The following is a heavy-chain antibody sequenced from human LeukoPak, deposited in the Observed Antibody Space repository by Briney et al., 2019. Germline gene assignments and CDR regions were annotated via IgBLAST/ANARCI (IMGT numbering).Heavy chain of an antibody. V-gene: IGHV3-74*01. CDR2: IYSDVRST. CDR3: ARATTIINYYYNGMDV. J-gene: IGHJ6*02. D-gene: IGHD1-1*01. CDR1: GFPFSSYW. Sequence: GGSLTLSCVASGFPFSSYWMHWVRQAPGSGLVWVSRIYSDVRSTTYADSVKGRFTISRDNAKNTLYLHMTSLRAEDTAVYYYARATTIINYYYNGMDVWGQGTTVTVS.